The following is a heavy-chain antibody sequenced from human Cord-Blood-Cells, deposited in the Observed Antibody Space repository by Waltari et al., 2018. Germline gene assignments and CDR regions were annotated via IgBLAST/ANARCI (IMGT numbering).Heavy chain of an antibody. CDR1: GVSFSGYY. CDR3: AGQLLPGY. J-gene: IGHJ4*02. Sequence: QVQLQQWGAGLLKPPETLSLTCAVYGVSFSGYYWSWIRQPPGKGLEWTGEINHSGSTNYNPSLKSRVTISVDTSKNQFSLKLSSVTAADTAVYYCAGQLLPGYWGQGTLVTVSS. V-gene: IGHV4-34*01. CDR2: INHSGST. D-gene: IGHD2-2*01.